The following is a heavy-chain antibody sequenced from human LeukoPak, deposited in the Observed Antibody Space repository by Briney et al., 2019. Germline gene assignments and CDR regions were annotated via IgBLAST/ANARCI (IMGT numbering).Heavy chain of an antibody. Sequence: GGSLRLSCAASGFTFSSYAMSWVRQAPGKGLEWVSAISGSGGSTYYADSVKGRFTISRDNSKNTLYLQMNSLRAEDTAVYYCAKPNNVYSSGWYCFDYRGQGTLVTVSS. CDR3: AKPNNVYSSGWYCFDY. CDR2: ISGSGGST. J-gene: IGHJ4*02. D-gene: IGHD6-19*01. CDR1: GFTFSSYA. V-gene: IGHV3-23*01.